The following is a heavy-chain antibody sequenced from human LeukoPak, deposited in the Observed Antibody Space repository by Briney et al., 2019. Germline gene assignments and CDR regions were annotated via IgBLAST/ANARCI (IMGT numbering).Heavy chain of an antibody. CDR3: ARDLGRLRFLSPQAWFDP. J-gene: IGHJ5*02. Sequence: ASVKVSCKASGYTFTSYGISWVRQPPGQGLEWMGWISAYNGNTNYAQKLQGRVTMTTDTSTSTAYMELRSLRSDDTAVYYCARDLGRLRFLSPQAWFDPWGQGTLVTVSS. V-gene: IGHV1-18*01. D-gene: IGHD3-3*01. CDR2: ISAYNGNT. CDR1: GYTFTSYG.